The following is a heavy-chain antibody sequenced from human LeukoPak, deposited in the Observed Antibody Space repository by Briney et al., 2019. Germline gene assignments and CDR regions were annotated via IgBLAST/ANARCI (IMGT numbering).Heavy chain of an antibody. CDR1: GGSISSYY. D-gene: IGHD3-9*01. CDR2: IYYSGST. J-gene: IGHJ6*02. CDR3: ARAQPNYDILTGSHYYYYGMDV. V-gene: IGHV4-59*01. Sequence: KPSETLSLTCTVSGGSISSYYWSWIRQPPGKGLEWIGYIYYSGSTNYNPSLKSRVTISVDTSKNQFSLKLSSVTAADTAVYYCARAQPNYDILTGSHYYYYGMDVWGQGTTVTVSS.